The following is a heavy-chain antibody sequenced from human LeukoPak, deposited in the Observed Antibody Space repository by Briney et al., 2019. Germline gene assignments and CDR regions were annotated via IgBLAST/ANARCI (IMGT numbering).Heavy chain of an antibody. CDR2: ISYDGNKK. D-gene: IGHD6-13*01. J-gene: IGHJ4*02. CDR1: GFTFSTYV. Sequence: GGSLRLSCAASGFTFSTYVMHWVRQAPGKGLEWVALISYDGNKKYYADSVKGRFTISRDNSKNTLYLQVDSLRAEDTAVYYCTRPKQQMVPSYEYWGQGTLVTVSS. V-gene: IGHV3-30-3*01. CDR3: TRPKQQMVPSYEY.